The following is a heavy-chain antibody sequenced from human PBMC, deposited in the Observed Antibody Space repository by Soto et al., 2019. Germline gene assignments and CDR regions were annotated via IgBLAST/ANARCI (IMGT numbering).Heavy chain of an antibody. D-gene: IGHD2-2*01. Sequence: ASVKVSCKASGYTFTSYDINWVRQATGQGLEWMGWMNPNSGNTGYAQKFQGRVTMTRNTSISTAYMELSSLRSEDTAVYYCARGPLLWGSWNQYYYYYYMDVWGKGTTVTVSS. CDR3: ARGPLLWGSWNQYYYYYYMDV. CDR2: MNPNSGNT. J-gene: IGHJ6*03. CDR1: GYTFTSYD. V-gene: IGHV1-8*01.